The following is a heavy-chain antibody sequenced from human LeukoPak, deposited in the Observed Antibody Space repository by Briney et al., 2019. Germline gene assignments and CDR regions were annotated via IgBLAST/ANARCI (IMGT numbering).Heavy chain of an antibody. CDR2: ISSSSSYI. Sequence: GGSLRLSCAASGFTFSSYSMNWVRQAPGKGLEWVSSISSSSSYIYYADSVKGRSTISRDNAKNSLYLQMNSLRAEDTAVYYCARGDCSGGSCYQDYWGQGTLVTVSS. CDR3: ARGDCSGGSCYQDY. D-gene: IGHD2-15*01. J-gene: IGHJ4*02. CDR1: GFTFSSYS. V-gene: IGHV3-21*01.